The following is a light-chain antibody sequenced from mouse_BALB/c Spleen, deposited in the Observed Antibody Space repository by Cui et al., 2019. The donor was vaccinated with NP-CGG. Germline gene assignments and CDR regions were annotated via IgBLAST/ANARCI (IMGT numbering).Light chain of an antibody. CDR3: ALWYSNHWV. J-gene: IGLJ1*01. CDR2: GTN. CDR1: TGAVTTSNY. Sequence: QTVVSHEYVLTTSPGETVTLTCRSSTGAVTTSNYANWVQEKSNHLFTGLIGGTNNRAPGVPARFSGSLIGDKAALTITGAQTEDEAIYFCALWYSNHWVFGGGTKLTVL. V-gene: IGLV1*01.